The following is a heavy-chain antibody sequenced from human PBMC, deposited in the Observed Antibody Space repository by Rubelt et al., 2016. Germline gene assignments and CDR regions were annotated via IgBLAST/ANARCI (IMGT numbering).Heavy chain of an antibody. CDR3: ARGGDSHETLNWYFDL. CDR1: GFAFNNHA. D-gene: IGHD2-21*01. CDR2: ISHDGSKK. J-gene: IGHJ2*01. V-gene: IGHV3-30*04. Sequence: QAQLVESGGGVVQPGRSLRLSCAGSGFAFNNHAMHWVRQAPGKGPEWVAVISHDGSKKYFADSVKGRFTFSRDSSKNTLYLQMNFLKLEDTAVYYCARGGDSHETLNWYFDLWGRGTLVSVSS.